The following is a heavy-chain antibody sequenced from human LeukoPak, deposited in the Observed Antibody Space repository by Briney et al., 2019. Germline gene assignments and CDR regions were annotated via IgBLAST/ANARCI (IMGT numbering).Heavy chain of an antibody. D-gene: IGHD2-15*01. CDR1: EFTFNNHD. CDR3: AKPRDIVSWAFDV. Sequence: PGGSLRLSCAASEFTFNNHDMHWVRQAPGKGLEWVAAISYDGRNKYYADSVKGRFTISRDNSKNTLYLQMNSLRTEDTAVFYCAKPRDIVSWAFDVWGEGTMVTVSS. CDR2: ISYDGRNK. V-gene: IGHV3-30*18. J-gene: IGHJ3*01.